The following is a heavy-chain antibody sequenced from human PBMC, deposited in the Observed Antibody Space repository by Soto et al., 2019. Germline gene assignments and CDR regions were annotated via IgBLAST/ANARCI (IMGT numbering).Heavy chain of an antibody. CDR3: ARDLCSTTSCFFNY. CDR2: MKQDGSEK. V-gene: IGHV3-7*01. D-gene: IGHD2-2*01. J-gene: IGHJ4*02. Sequence: GGSLRLSCVASGFIFSDYWMSWVRQAPGKGLEWVASMKQDGSEKNYGDSVKGRFIISRDNAKNSLYLQINSLRAEDTAVYFCARDLCSTTSCFFNYWGKGTLVTVPQ. CDR1: GFIFSDYW.